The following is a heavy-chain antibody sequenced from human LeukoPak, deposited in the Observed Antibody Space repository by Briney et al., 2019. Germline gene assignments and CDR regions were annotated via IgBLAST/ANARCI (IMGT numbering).Heavy chain of an antibody. V-gene: IGHV1-8*01. CDR1: GYTFTSYD. D-gene: IGHD3-10*01. CDR2: MNPNSGNT. Sequence: ASVKVSCKASGYTFTSYDINWVRQATGQGLEWMGWMNPNSGNTGYAQKFQGRGTMTRNTSISTAYMGLSSLRSEDTAVYYCAKVRNYYGSGNGMDVWGQGTTVTVSS. J-gene: IGHJ6*02. CDR3: AKVRNYYGSGNGMDV.